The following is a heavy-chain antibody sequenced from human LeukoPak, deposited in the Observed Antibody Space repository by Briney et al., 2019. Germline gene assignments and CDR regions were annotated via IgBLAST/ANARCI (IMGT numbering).Heavy chain of an antibody. Sequence: PSETLSLTCTVSGGSISSYYWSWIRQPPGKGLEWIGYIYYSGSTNYNPSLKSRVTISVDTSKNQFSLKLSSVTAADTAVYYCARGNRAARSYYFDYWGQGTLVTVSS. D-gene: IGHD6-6*01. J-gene: IGHJ4*02. CDR2: IYYSGST. CDR3: ARGNRAARSYYFDY. CDR1: GGSISSYY. V-gene: IGHV4-59*08.